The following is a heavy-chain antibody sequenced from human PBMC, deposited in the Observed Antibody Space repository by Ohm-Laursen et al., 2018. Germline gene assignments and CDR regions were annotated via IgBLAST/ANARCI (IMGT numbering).Heavy chain of an antibody. CDR3: AKERLPQRANALDI. CDR1: GFTFRNSW. CDR2: ISYDGKKQ. V-gene: IGHV3-30*18. Sequence: SLRLSCTASGFTFRNSWMTWVRQAPGKGLEWVAVISYDGKKQYYGDSVKGRFTISRDNSKNTLYLQMNSLSAEDTAVYYCAKERLPQRANALDIWGQGTMATVSS. D-gene: IGHD2-15*01. J-gene: IGHJ3*02.